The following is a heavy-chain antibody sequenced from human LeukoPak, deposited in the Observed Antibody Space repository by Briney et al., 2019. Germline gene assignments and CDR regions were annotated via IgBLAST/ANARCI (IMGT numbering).Heavy chain of an antibody. CDR2: ISSSSSYI. CDR1: GFTFSSYS. D-gene: IGHD3-22*01. J-gene: IGHJ3*01. CDR3: ARVGFRTYYYDSSGYYYGFGAFDV. V-gene: IGHV3-21*01. Sequence: GGSLRLSCAASGFTFSSYSMNWVRQAPGKGLEWVSSISSSSSYIYYADSVKGRFTISRDNAKNSLYLQMNSLRAEDTAVCYCARVGFRTYYYDSSGYYYGFGAFDVWGQGTMVTVSS.